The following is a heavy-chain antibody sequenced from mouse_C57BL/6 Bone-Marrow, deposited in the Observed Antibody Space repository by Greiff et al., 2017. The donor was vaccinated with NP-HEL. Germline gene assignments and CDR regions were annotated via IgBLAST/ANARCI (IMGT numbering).Heavy chain of an antibody. V-gene: IGHV1-72*01. J-gene: IGHJ4*01. CDR3: ERCGDFYAMDY. CDR1: GYTFTSSW. Sequence: VQLQQPGAELVKPGASVKLSRKASGYTFTSSWMHWVKQRPGRGLEWIGRIVPNSGGTKYNEKFTSAATLTVDKPSSTAYMQLSSLTSEDSAVYYCERCGDFYAMDYWGQGTSVTVSA. D-gene: IGHD3-3*01. CDR2: IVPNSGGT.